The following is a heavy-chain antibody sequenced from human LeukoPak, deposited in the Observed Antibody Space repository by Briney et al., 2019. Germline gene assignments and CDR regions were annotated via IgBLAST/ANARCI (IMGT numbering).Heavy chain of an antibody. D-gene: IGHD3-10*01. CDR2: INTNTGNP. CDR1: GYTFTSYA. Sequence: ASVKVSCKASGYTFTSYAMNWGRQAPGQGREWMGSINTNTGNPTYAQGFTGRFVFSLDTSVSTVYLQISSLKAEDTAVYYCAREGPDYYGSGKEAGWFDPWGQGTLVTVSS. V-gene: IGHV7-4-1*02. J-gene: IGHJ5*02. CDR3: AREGPDYYGSGKEAGWFDP.